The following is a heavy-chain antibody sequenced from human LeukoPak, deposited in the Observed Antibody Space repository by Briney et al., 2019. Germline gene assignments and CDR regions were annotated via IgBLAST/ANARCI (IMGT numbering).Heavy chain of an antibody. D-gene: IGHD3-10*01. J-gene: IGHJ6*03. CDR2: IKTDGSST. CDR1: GFTFSNYW. Sequence: TGGSLRLSCAASGFTFSNYWMHWVRQVPGKGLMWVSRIKTDGSSTSYADSVKGRFTISRDNAKNTLYLQMNSLRVEDTAVYYCAKDSRTMVRGVTPMDVWGKGTTVTISS. V-gene: IGHV3-74*01. CDR3: AKDSRTMVRGVTPMDV.